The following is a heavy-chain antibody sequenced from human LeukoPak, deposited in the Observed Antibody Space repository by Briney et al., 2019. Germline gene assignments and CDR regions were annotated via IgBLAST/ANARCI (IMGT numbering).Heavy chain of an antibody. J-gene: IGHJ4*02. D-gene: IGHD2-15*01. V-gene: IGHV3-74*01. CDR2: ISRDGSST. CDR3: ASKGGN. Sequence: GGSLRLSCAASGFSFSNYWMHWVRLAPGKGLVWVSRISRDGSSTIYADSVKGRFTISRDNARDTLYLQMSSLRAEDTAVYYCASKGGNWGQGTLVTVSS. CDR1: GFSFSNYW.